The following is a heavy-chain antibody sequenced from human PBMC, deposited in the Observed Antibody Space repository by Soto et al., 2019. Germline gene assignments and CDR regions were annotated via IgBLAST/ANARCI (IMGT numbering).Heavy chain of an antibody. CDR1: GFTFGDYA. Sequence: LRLSCAASGFTFGDYAMHWVRQAPGKGLDWVAVMSLDGSNQYYADSVRGRFTISRDNSKNTLYLQMNSLTAEDTAVYFCARDLKLYDHPYYYGIDIWGQGTPVNVSS. CDR3: ARDLKLYDHPYYYGIDI. J-gene: IGHJ6*01. CDR2: MSLDGSNQ. V-gene: IGHV3-30-3*01. D-gene: IGHD2-8*01.